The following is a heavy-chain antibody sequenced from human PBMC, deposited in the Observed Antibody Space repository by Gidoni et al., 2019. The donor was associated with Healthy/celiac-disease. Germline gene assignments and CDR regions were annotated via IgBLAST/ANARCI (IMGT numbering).Heavy chain of an antibody. CDR1: GFTFGDYA. CDR3: TRDLSGYSYGAYFDY. J-gene: IGHJ4*02. CDR2: IRSKAYGGTT. V-gene: IGHV3-49*05. Sequence: EVQLVESGGGLVKPGRSLRLSCTASGFTFGDYAMSWFRQAPGKGLEWVGFIRSKAYGGTTEYAASVKGRFTISRDDSKSIAYLQMNSLKTEDTAVYYCTRDLSGYSYGAYFDYWGQGTLVTVSS. D-gene: IGHD5-18*01.